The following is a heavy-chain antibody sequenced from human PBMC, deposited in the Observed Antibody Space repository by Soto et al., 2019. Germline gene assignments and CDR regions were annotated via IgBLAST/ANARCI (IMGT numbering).Heavy chain of an antibody. CDR2: ISGSGGST. J-gene: IGHJ6*02. D-gene: IGHD1-26*01. CDR3: AKGGGATLDYYYGMDV. Sequence: GGSLRLSCAACGFTFSSYAMSWVRQAPGKGLEWVSAISGSGGSTYYADSVKGRFTISRDNSKNTLYLQMNSLRAEDTAVYYCAKGGGATLDYYYGMDVWGQGTTVTVSS. CDR1: GFTFSSYA. V-gene: IGHV3-23*01.